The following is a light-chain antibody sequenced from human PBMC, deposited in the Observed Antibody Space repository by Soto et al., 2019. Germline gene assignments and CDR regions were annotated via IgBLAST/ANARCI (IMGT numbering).Light chain of an antibody. CDR1: QGISSY. V-gene: IGKV1-9*01. CDR2: SAS. Sequence: DIQVTQSPSFLSASVGDRVTITCRASQGISSYLAWYQQKPGRAPKLLIHSASTLQSGVPSRFSGSGSGTEFTLTISSLQPEDFATYYCQQFNNYPRTFGQGTKLDIK. J-gene: IGKJ2*01. CDR3: QQFNNYPRT.